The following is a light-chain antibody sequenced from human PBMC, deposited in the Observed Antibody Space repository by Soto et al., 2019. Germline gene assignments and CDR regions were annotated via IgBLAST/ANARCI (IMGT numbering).Light chain of an antibody. CDR2: EVS. CDR3: CSYAGRTTPYV. Sequence: SALTQPASVSGSPGQSITISCTGTSSDVGSYNLVSWYQHHPGKPPKLMIYEVSERPSGVSNRFSGSKSGNTASLTISGLQAEDEADYYRCSYAGRTTPYVFGTGTKV. V-gene: IGLV2-23*02. CDR1: SSDVGSYNL. J-gene: IGLJ1*01.